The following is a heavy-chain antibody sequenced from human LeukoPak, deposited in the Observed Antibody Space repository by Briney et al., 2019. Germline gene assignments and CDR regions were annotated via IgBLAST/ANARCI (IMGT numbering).Heavy chain of an antibody. CDR3: ARGRSLDV. J-gene: IGHJ6*02. Sequence: GGSLRLSCAASGLIFSNYWVSWVRQAPGKGLEWVANIKHDGSEKYYVDSVKGRFTISRDNAKNSLDLQMNSLRPEDTAIYYCARGRSLDVWGQGTTVTVSS. CDR1: GLIFSNYW. V-gene: IGHV3-7*04. CDR2: IKHDGSEK.